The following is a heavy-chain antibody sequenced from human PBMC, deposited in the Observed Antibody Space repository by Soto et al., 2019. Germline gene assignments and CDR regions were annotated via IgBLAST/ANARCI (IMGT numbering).Heavy chain of an antibody. Sequence: HPGWSLRLSCAASGFTFSSYGMHWVRQAPGKGLEWVAVISYDGSSKYYADSVKGRFTISRDNSKNTLYLQMNSLRAEDTAVYYCAKDVTLGYCSGGSCYPEAHSRAYHYYYGMDVWGQGTTVTVSS. D-gene: IGHD2-15*01. J-gene: IGHJ6*02. V-gene: IGHV3-30*18. CDR2: ISYDGSSK. CDR3: AKDVTLGYCSGGSCYPEAHSRAYHYYYGMDV. CDR1: GFTFSSYG.